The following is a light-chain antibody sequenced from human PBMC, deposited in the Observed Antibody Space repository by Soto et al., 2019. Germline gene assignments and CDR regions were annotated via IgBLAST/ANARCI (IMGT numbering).Light chain of an antibody. Sequence: DIQMTQSPPSLSAFVGDRVTITCRASQSMGDYLNWYQQKPGKAPKLLIYAASSLQSGVPSRFRVRGSGTDFTLIISSLQPEDFATYSCQHSYSTPWTFGQGTKVEIK. J-gene: IGKJ1*01. V-gene: IGKV1-39*01. CDR3: QHSYSTPWT. CDR1: QSMGDY. CDR2: AAS.